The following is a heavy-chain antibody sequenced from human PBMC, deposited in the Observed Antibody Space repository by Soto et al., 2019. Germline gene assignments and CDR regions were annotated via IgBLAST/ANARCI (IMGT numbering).Heavy chain of an antibody. CDR3: ARVYWSYYYSSGYIDK. D-gene: IGHD3-22*01. V-gene: IGHV4-30-4*01. CDR2: IYFTGTT. Sequence: SETLSLTCTVSGGSISDGDYYWIWIRQPPGKGLEWIGYIYFTGTTYYNPSIKSRLSISVDRSKNQFSLRLTSVTAADTAVYYCARVYWSYYYSSGYIDKWGQGALVTVSS. J-gene: IGHJ4*02. CDR1: GGSISDGDYY.